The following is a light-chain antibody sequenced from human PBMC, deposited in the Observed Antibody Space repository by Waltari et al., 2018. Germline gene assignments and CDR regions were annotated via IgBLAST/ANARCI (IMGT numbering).Light chain of an antibody. J-gene: IGLJ2*01. CDR3: ISYTTSDTMI. CDR1: SRDVGAYKY. V-gene: IGLV2-14*03. Sequence: QSALTQPASVSGSPGQSITISCTGTSRDVGAYKYVSWYQQHPGKVPKLIIYDVSHRPSGVSFRFSGSKSDNTASLTISGLQAEDEADYYCISYTTSDTMIFGGGTKLTVL. CDR2: DVS.